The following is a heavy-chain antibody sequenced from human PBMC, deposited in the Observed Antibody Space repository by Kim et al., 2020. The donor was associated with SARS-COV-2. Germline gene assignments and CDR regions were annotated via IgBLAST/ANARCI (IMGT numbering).Heavy chain of an antibody. D-gene: IGHD2-21*01. CDR3: VSEGIFVPPSTALVD. CDR1: GLIFNNYE. V-gene: IGHV3-48*03. CDR2: LGKSGGPV. J-gene: IGHJ4*02. Sequence: GGSLRLSCVASGLIFNNYEMNWVRQAPGKGLEWISHLGKSGGPVHYADSVKGRFSIFRDDANKSLYLQMDNLKAEDAAIYYCVSEGIFVPPSTALVDWGQGTLVTVSS.